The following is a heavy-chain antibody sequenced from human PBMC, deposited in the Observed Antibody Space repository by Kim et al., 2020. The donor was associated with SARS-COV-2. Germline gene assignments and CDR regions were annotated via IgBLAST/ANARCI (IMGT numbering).Heavy chain of an antibody. CDR1: GFTFSSYS. CDR3: ARGDYDYIWGSYHLFDY. CDR2: ISSSSSYI. J-gene: IGHJ4*02. Sequence: GGSLRLSCAASGFTFSSYSMNWVRQAPGKGLEWVSSISSSSSYIYYADSVKGRFTISRDNAKNSLYLQMNSLRAEDTAVYYCARGDYDYIWGSYHLFDYWGQGTLVTVSS. D-gene: IGHD3-16*01. V-gene: IGHV3-21*01.